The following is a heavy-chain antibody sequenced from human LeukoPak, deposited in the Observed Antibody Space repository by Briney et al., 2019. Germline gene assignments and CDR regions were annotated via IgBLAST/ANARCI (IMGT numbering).Heavy chain of an antibody. CDR3: ARIVVVPAAIPGYKFDT. J-gene: IGHJ5*02. CDR2: IYYSGST. D-gene: IGHD2-2*02. CDR1: VGSISSHY. Sequence: SETLSLTCTFSVGSISSHYWSWMRPPPARGLDGIGYIYYSGSTNYNPSLKSRVTISVDTSKNQFSLKLSSVTAADTAVYYCARIVVVPAAIPGYKFDTWGQGTLVTVSS. V-gene: IGHV4-59*11.